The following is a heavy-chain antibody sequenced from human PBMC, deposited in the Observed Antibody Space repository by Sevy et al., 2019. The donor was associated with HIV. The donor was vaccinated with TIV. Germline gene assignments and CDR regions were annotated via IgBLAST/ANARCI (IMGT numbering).Heavy chain of an antibody. CDR2: IKKDGSEK. Sequence: GGSLRLSCAASGFTFSSYWMSWVRQAPGKGLEWVANIKKDGSEKYYVGSVKGRFTISRDNAQNSLYLQMNSLGAEDTAVYFFARDSGYSRFDPWGQGTLVTVSS. J-gene: IGHJ5*02. V-gene: IGHV3-7*03. CDR3: ARDSGYSRFDP. CDR1: GFTFSSYW. D-gene: IGHD5-18*01.